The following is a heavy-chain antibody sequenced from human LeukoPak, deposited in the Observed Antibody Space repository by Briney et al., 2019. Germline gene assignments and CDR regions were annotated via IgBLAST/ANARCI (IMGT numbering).Heavy chain of an antibody. CDR3: AXXXXPEIQYYYMDV. V-gene: IGHV3-33*01. J-gene: IGHJ6*03. CDR1: GFSLSNYG. CDR2: LLYDGNTK. Sequence: PGGSLRLSCAASGFSLSNYGMHWVRQAPGKGLEWVAALLYDGNTKHYADSVKGRFTISRDISKNTFYLQMNSLTAEDTAVYYCAXXXXPEIQYYYMDVWGKGTTVAVSS.